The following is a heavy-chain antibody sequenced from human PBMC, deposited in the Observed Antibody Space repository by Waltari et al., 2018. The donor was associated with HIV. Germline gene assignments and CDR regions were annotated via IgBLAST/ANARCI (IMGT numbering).Heavy chain of an antibody. CDR1: GYTFTSYG. D-gene: IGHD3-3*01. J-gene: IGHJ6*02. V-gene: IGHV1-18*01. CDR2: ISAYNGNT. Sequence: QVQLVQSGAEVKKPGASVKVSCKASGYTFTSYGISWVRQAPGQGLEWMGWISAYNGNTNYAQKLQGRVTMTTDTSTSTAYMELRSLRSDDTAVYYCARGLHDFWSGLLLPRDEKYYYGMDVWGQGTTVTVSS. CDR3: ARGLHDFWSGLLLPRDEKYYYGMDV.